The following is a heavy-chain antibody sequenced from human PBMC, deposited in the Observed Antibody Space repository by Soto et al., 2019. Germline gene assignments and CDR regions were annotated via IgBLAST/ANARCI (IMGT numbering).Heavy chain of an antibody. CDR2: IYYSGNT. CDR1: GGSVNSHY. CDR3: ARLRVRNWGNKDV. V-gene: IGHV4-59*08. D-gene: IGHD3-16*01. Sequence: QVQLQESGPGLVRPSETLSLTCTVSGGSVNSHYWSWIRQPPGKGLEWVGYIYYSGNTNFNPSLEGRGTISTDRSKNQVSLKLRSVTAADTAVYYCARLRVRNWGNKDVWGKGTMVTVSS. J-gene: IGHJ6*03.